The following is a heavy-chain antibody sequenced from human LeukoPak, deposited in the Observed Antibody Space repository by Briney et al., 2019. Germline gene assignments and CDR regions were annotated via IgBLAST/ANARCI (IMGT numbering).Heavy chain of an antibody. CDR3: ANMVVPAATGVFDP. D-gene: IGHD2-2*01. V-gene: IGHV4-39*01. CDR1: GGSISSSSYY. J-gene: IGHJ5*02. Sequence: SETLSLTCTVSGGSISSSSYYLGWIRQPPGKGLEWIGSIYYSGSTYYNPSLKSRVTISVDTSKNQFSLKLSSVTAADTAVYYCANMVVPAATGVFDPWGQGTLVTVSS. CDR2: IYYSGST.